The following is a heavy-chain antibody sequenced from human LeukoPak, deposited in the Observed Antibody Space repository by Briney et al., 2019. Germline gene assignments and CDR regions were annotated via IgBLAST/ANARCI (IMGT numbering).Heavy chain of an antibody. V-gene: IGHV3-7*01. D-gene: IGHD2-2*02. CDR3: ARGRYCSSTGCYTPEYFQH. J-gene: IGHJ1*01. CDR1: GFTFTNYL. CDR2: IKQDGSEK. Sequence: PGGSLRLSCQASGFTFTNYLMSWVRQAPGKGLEWVANIKQDGSEKYYVDSVKGRFTISRDNANNSVYLQMNSLRAEDTAVYYCARGRYCSSTGCYTPEYFQHWGQGTLVTVSS.